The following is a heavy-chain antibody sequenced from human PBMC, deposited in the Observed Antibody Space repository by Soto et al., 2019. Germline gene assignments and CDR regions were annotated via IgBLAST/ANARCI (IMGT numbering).Heavy chain of an antibody. D-gene: IGHD5-12*01. CDR2: INWNGGST. J-gene: IGHJ4*02. V-gene: IGHV3-20*04. Sequence: PWGSLRLSCAASGFTFDDYGMSWVRQAPGKGLEWVSGINWNGGSTGYADSVKGRFTISRDNAKNSLYLQMNSLRAEDTALYYCARDLSGYVPFDYWGQGTLVTVSS. CDR1: GFTFDDYG. CDR3: ARDLSGYVPFDY.